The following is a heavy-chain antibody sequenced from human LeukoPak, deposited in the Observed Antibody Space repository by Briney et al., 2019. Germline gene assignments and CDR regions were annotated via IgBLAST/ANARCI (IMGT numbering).Heavy chain of an antibody. V-gene: IGHV3-74*01. CDR2: ISDGITT. J-gene: IGHJ6*03. CDR3: ARAAGGAGYYYYSYMDV. D-gene: IGHD1-26*01. CDR1: GFTFSTYW. Sequence: GGSLRLSCAASGFTFSTYWMHWVRQVPGKGLLWVSRISDGITTSYADSVKGRFTISRDNDKKTLYLRMSSLRAEDTAVYYCARAAGGAGYYYYSYMDVWGKGTTVTVSS.